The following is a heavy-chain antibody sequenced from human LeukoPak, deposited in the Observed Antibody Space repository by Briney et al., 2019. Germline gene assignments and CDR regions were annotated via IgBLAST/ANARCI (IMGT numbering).Heavy chain of an antibody. CDR1: GYTFTSYG. J-gene: IGHJ6*02. D-gene: IGHD3-3*01. CDR3: ARDKGGFWSGPYYYGMDV. V-gene: IGHV1-18*01. CDR2: ISAYNGNT. Sequence: ASVKVSCKASGYTFTSYGISWVRQAPGQGLEWMGWISAYNGNTNYAQKLQGRVTMTTDTSTSTAYMELRSLRSDDTAVYYCARDKGGFWSGPYYYGMDVWGQGTTVTVSS.